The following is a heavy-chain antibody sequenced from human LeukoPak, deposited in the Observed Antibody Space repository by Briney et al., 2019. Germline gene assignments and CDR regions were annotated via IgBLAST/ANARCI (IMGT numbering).Heavy chain of an antibody. V-gene: IGHV3-30*03. J-gene: IGHJ2*01. CDR1: GFTFSSYG. CDR3: ARDSSMVRGGLWYFDL. CDR2: ISYDGSNK. Sequence: PGGSLRLSCAASGFTFSSYGMHWVRQAPGKGLEWVAVISYDGSNKYYADSVKGRFTISRDNSKNTLYLQMNSLRAEDTAVYYCARDSSMVRGGLWYFDLWGRGTLVTVSS. D-gene: IGHD3-10*01.